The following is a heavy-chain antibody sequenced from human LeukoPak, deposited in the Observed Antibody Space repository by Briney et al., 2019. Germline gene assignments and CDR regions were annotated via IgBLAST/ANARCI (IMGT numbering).Heavy chain of an antibody. J-gene: IGHJ3*02. CDR1: GLTFTNYA. Sequence: GSLRLSCAASGLTFTNYALHWVRQAPGKGLEWVAVISYDGTNKYYADSVKGRFTISRDNSKNTLSLQMNSLRAEDTALYYCARGGWREPDALDIWGQGTMVTVSS. V-gene: IGHV3-30-3*01. D-gene: IGHD1-14*01. CDR3: ARGGWREPDALDI. CDR2: ISYDGTNK.